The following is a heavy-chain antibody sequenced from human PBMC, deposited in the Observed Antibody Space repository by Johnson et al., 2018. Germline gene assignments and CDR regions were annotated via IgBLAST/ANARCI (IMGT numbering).Heavy chain of an antibody. V-gene: IGHV3-23*01. CDR1: GLTFSSYA. Sequence: VQLQESGGGLVQPGGSLRLSCAASGLTFSSYAMNWVRQAPGKGLEWVSATSGSGGGTFYADSVKGRFTISRDNSKNTLYLQMNSLRVEDTAVYYCGKTVYSGGNVGNDAFDIWGQGTMVTVSS. CDR2: TSGSGGGT. D-gene: IGHD4-23*01. CDR3: GKTVYSGGNVGNDAFDI. J-gene: IGHJ3*02.